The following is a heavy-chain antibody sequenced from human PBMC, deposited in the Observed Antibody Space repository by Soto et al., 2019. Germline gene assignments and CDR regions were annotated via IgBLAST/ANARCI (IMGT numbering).Heavy chain of an antibody. J-gene: IGHJ4*02. CDR3: AKVDVSTAGSFDY. Sequence: GSLRLSCVAPGFTFSRHGLSWVRQAPGKGLEWVSTINPSGDSTFYADSVKGRFTISRDNSKNTVYLQMNSLSVGDTAVYLCAKVDVSTAGSFDYWGQGALVTVSS. V-gene: IGHV3-23*01. CDR2: INPSGDST. D-gene: IGHD6-13*01. CDR1: GFTFSRHG.